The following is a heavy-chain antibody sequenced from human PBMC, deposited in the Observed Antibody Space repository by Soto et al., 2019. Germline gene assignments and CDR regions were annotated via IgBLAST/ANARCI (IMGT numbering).Heavy chain of an antibody. Sequence: GESLRLSCAASGFTFSSYGMHWVRQAPGKGVEWVAVIWYDGSNKYYTDSVKGRFTISRDNSKSTLYLQMNSLRAEDTAVYYCARDHHTAMVQDVWGQGTTVTVSS. D-gene: IGHD5-18*01. J-gene: IGHJ6*02. CDR2: IWYDGSNK. V-gene: IGHV3-33*01. CDR3: ARDHHTAMVQDV. CDR1: GFTFSSYG.